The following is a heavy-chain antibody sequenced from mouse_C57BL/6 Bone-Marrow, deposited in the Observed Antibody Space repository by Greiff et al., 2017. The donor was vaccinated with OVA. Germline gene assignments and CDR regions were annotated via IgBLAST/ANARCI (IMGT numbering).Heavy chain of an antibody. CDR3: ARVNGDGAWFAY. D-gene: IGHD4-1*01. V-gene: IGHV1-80*01. J-gene: IGHJ3*01. Sequence: VMLVESGAELVKPGASVKISCKASGYAFSSYWMNWVKQRPGKGLEWIGQIYPGDGDTNYNGKFKGKATLTADKSSSTAYMQLSSLTSEDSAVYFCARVNGDGAWFAYWGQGTLVTVSA. CDR1: GYAFSSYW. CDR2: IYPGDGDT.